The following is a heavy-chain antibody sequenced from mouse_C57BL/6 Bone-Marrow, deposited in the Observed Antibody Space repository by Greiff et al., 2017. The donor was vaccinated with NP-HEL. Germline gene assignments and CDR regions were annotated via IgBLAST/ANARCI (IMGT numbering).Heavy chain of an antibody. Sequence: DVKLVESGGGLVKPGGSLKLSCAASGFTFSSYAMSWVRQTPEKRLEWVATISDGGSYTYYPDNVKGRFTISRDNAKNNLYLQMSHLKSEDTAMYYCAREGGYGGYYGWYFDVWGTGTTVTVSS. CDR1: GFTFSSYA. D-gene: IGHD2-3*01. V-gene: IGHV5-4*01. J-gene: IGHJ1*03. CDR3: AREGGYGGYYGWYFDV. CDR2: ISDGGSYT.